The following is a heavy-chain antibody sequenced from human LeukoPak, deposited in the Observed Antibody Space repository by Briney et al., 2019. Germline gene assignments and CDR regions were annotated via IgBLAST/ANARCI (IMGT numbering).Heavy chain of an antibody. CDR3: ARDDEGIAAGDDAFDI. V-gene: IGHV1-69*13. D-gene: IGHD6-13*01. CDR1: GGTFSSYA. Sequence: GASVKVSCKASGGTFSSYAISWVRQAPGQGLEWMGGITPIFGTTNYAQKFQGRVTITADESTSTAYMELSSLRSEDTAVYYCARDDEGIAAGDDAFDIWGQGTMVTVSS. CDR2: ITPIFGTT. J-gene: IGHJ3*02.